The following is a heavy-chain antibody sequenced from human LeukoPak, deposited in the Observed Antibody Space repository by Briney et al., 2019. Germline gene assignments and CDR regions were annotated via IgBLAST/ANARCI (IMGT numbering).Heavy chain of an antibody. V-gene: IGHV1-46*01. Sequence: ASVKVSCKASGYTFTRNFMHWVRQAPGHGLEWMGVFNPSGGSATYSQNFQGRVTMTRDTSTSTVYMEMSSLRSEDTAVYYCVKGYSSSEAWGQGTLVTVSS. CDR3: VKGYSSSEA. CDR2: FNPSGGSA. J-gene: IGHJ4*02. D-gene: IGHD6-6*01. CDR1: GYTFTRNF.